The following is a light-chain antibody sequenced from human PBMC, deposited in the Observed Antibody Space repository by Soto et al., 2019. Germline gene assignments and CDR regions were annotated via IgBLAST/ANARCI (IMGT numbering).Light chain of an antibody. CDR2: GAS. J-gene: IGKJ5*01. V-gene: IGKV3-20*01. CDR1: QSVSSSY. CDR3: QQYGSSPIT. Sequence: EIVLTQSPGTLSLSPGERATLSCRASQSVSSSYLAWYQQQPGQAPRLLIYGASGRATGIPDRFSGSGSGTDFTLTISRLEPVDFAVYYCQQYGSSPITFGQGTRLEIK.